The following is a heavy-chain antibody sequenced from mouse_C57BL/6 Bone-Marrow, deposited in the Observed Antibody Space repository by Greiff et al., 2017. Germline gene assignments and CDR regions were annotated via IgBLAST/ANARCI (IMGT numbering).Heavy chain of an antibody. J-gene: IGHJ1*03. D-gene: IGHD2-2*01. V-gene: IGHV1-39*01. Sequence: EVQLQQSGPELVKPGASVKISCKASGYSFTDYNMNWVKQSNGKSLEWIGVINPNYGTTSYNQKFKGKATLTVDQSSSTAYMQLNSLTSEDSAVYYCARYGASTIVTYWYFDVWGTGTTVTVSS. CDR2: INPNYGTT. CDR1: GYSFTDYN. CDR3: ARYGASTIVTYWYFDV.